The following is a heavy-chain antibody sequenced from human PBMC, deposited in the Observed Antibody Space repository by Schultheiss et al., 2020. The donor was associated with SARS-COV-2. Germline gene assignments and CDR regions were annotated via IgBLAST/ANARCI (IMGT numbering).Heavy chain of an antibody. CDR2: IYSCGST. J-gene: IGHJ5*02. CDR1: GFTFDDYA. Sequence: GGSLRLSCAASGFTFDDYAMSWFRQAPGKGLEWVSVIYSCGSTYYADSVKGRFTISRDNSKNTLYLQMNSLRAEDTAVYYCARAPGDYINWFDPWGQGTLVTVSS. CDR3: ARAPGDYINWFDP. V-gene: IGHV3-66*03. D-gene: IGHD4-17*01.